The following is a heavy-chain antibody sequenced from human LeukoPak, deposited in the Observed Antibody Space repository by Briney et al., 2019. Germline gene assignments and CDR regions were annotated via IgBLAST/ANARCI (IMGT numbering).Heavy chain of an antibody. J-gene: IGHJ4*02. CDR3: AKALGLRFLEWLTFDY. CDR2: ISWNSGSI. V-gene: IGHV3-9*01. CDR1: GFTFDDYA. Sequence: SLRLSCAASGFTFDDYAMHWVRQAPGKGLEWVSGISWNSGSIGYADSVKGRFTISRDNAKNSLYLQMNSLRAEDTALYYCAKALGLRFLEWLTFDYWGQGTLVTVSS. D-gene: IGHD3-3*01.